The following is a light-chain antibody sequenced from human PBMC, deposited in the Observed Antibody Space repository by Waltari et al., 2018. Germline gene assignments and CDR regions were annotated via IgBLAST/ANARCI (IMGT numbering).Light chain of an antibody. CDR1: QSVSNN. CDR3: QQYSNWPPWT. J-gene: IGKJ1*01. V-gene: IGKV3-15*01. Sequence: EVVLTQYPVTLPVSPGEGATPSCRASQSVSNNLAWYQRKPGQAPRLVMYDASTSASGLPARFSGTGSGREFTLTINSLQSEDVAIYYCQQYSNWPPWTFGQGTTVEIK. CDR2: DAS.